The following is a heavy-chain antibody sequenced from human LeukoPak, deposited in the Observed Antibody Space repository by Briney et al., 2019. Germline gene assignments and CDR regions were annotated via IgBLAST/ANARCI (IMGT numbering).Heavy chain of an antibody. CDR3: ARVSPRRGWFDP. J-gene: IGHJ5*02. V-gene: IGHV4-39*07. CDR1: GGSISSSNYY. Sequence: SETLSLTCTVSGGSISSSNYYWGWIRQPPGKGLEWIGSIYYSGRIYYNPSLKSRVTISIDTSKNQFSLKLSSVTAADTAVHYCARVSPRRGWFDPWGQGTLVTVAS. CDR2: IYYSGRI.